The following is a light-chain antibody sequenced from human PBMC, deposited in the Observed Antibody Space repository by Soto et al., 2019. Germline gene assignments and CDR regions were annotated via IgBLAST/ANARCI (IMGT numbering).Light chain of an antibody. J-gene: IGKJ5*01. CDR1: QSVTSTY. V-gene: IGKV3-20*01. Sequence: EIVLTQSPGTLSLSPGERATLSCRASQSVTSTYLAWYQQQPGQAPRLPIYDASSRATGGPDRFSGSGAGTDFTLTISRLEPEDFAVYYCQQYGSSPPITFGQGTRRE. CDR3: QQYGSSPPIT. CDR2: DAS.